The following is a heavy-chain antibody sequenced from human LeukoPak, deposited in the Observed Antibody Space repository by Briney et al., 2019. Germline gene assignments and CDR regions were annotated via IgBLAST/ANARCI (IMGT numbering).Heavy chain of an antibody. V-gene: IGHV3-49*04. CDR2: IRSKTYGGTT. CDR1: GFTFGDHA. J-gene: IGHJ6*02. CDR3: TRGPIQLWLYHGMDV. D-gene: IGHD5-18*01. Sequence: GRSLRLSCTVSGFTFGDHAMSWVRQAPGKGLXXXXXIRSKTYGGTTEYAASVKGRFIISRDDSTSIAYLQMNSLKTEDTAVYYCTRGPIQLWLYHGMDVWGQGTTVTVSS.